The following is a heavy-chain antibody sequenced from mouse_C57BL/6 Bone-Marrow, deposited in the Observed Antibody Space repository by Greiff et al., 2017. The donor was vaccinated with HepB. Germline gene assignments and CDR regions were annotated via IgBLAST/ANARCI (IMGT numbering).Heavy chain of an antibody. CDR3: ASVWLRRGAWFAY. CDR1: GFSLTSYG. V-gene: IGHV2-6*01. CDR2: IWGVGST. Sequence: VQLQESGPGLVAPSQSLSITCTVSGFSLTSYGVDWVRQSPGKGLEWLGVIWGVGSTNYNSALKSRLSISKDNSKSQVFLKMNSLQTDDTAMYYCASVWLRRGAWFAYWGQGTLVTVSA. D-gene: IGHD2-2*01. J-gene: IGHJ3*01.